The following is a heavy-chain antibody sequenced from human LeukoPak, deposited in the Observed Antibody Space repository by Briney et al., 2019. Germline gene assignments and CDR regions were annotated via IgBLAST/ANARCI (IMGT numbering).Heavy chain of an antibody. CDR3: ARDRLNIMVLGHDSGLDF. CDR1: GFTVSEYG. V-gene: IGHV3-30*03. CDR2: VSYDGGHK. J-gene: IGHJ4*02. D-gene: IGHD2-8*02. Sequence: PGRSLRLSCVGSGFTVSEYGIHWVRQAPGKGLEWVAVVSYDGGHKYYADSVKGRFTISRDTSSDTVSLQMNSLRVEDTAVYYCARDRLNIMVLGHDSGLDFWGQGTLVTVSS.